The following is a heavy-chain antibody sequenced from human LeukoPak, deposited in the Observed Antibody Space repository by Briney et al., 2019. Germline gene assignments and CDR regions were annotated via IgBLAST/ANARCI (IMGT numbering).Heavy chain of an antibody. J-gene: IGHJ3*02. V-gene: IGHV4-61*02. CDR3: ARNLGIAFLGDAFDI. CDR1: GGSISSGSYY. CDR2: IYTSGST. Sequence: SETLSLTCTVSGGSISSGSYYWSWIRQPAGKGLEWIGRIYTSGSTNYNPSLKSRVTMSVDTSKNQFSLKLSSVTAADTAVYYCARNLGIAFLGDAFDIWGQGTMVTVSS. D-gene: IGHD3-3*02.